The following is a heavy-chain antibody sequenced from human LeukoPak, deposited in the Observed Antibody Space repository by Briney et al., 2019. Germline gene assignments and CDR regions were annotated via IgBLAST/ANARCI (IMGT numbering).Heavy chain of an antibody. Sequence: ASVKVSCKASGYTFTSYDINWVRQATGQGLEWMGWMNPNSGNTGYAQKFQGRVTMTRDTSISTAYMELSRLRSDDTAVYYCARAVLLWFGELLTYSRNGMDVWGQGTTVTVSS. CDR2: MNPNSGNT. CDR3: ARAVLLWFGELLTYSRNGMDV. V-gene: IGHV1-8*01. J-gene: IGHJ6*02. D-gene: IGHD3-10*01. CDR1: GYTFTSYD.